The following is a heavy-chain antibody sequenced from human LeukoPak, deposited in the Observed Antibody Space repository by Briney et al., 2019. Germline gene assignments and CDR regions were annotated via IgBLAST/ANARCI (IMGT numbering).Heavy chain of an antibody. V-gene: IGHV3-33*01. CDR1: GFTLSIYG. CDR2: XXXDGSNK. Sequence: GGSLRLSCAASGFTLSIYGMXXXXQAPGKGLXXXXXXXXDGSNKYYADSVKGRFTISRDNSKNTLYLQMNSLRAEDTAVYYCARFYDYRDNTGGRIDCWGQGILVTVSS. CDR3: ARFYDYRDNTGGRIDC. D-gene: IGHD3-16*01. J-gene: IGHJ4*02.